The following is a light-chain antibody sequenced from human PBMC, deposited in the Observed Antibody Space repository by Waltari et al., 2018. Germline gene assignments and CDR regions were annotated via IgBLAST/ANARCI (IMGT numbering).Light chain of an antibody. CDR2: ATS. Sequence: IVLTQSPGSLSLSPGERATLSCRASQNVNSKYVAWYQHKVGQVPRLLIYATSSRATGVPDRFIGSGSGTDFTLTISRLEPEDFGVYYCHQYGDSLWTFGQGTKVEIK. CDR3: HQYGDSLWT. CDR1: QNVNSKY. V-gene: IGKV3-20*01. J-gene: IGKJ1*01.